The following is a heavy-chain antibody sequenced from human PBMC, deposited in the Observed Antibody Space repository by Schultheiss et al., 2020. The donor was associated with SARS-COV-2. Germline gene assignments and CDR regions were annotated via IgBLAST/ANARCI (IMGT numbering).Heavy chain of an antibody. V-gene: IGHV1-8*01. CDR1: GYTFTSYD. Sequence: ASVKVSCKASGYTFTSYDINWVRQATGQGLEWMGWMNPNSGNTGYAQKFQGRVTMTRNTSISTAYMELRSLRYDDTAVYYCARDAGGYLVDYWGQGTLVTVSS. J-gene: IGHJ4*02. CDR3: ARDAGGYLVDY. CDR2: MNPNSGNT. D-gene: IGHD1-26*01.